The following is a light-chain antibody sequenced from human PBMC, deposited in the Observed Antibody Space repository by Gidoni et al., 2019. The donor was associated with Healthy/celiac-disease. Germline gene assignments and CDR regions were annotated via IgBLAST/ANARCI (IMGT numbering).Light chain of an antibody. V-gene: IGKV1-33*01. J-gene: IGKJ5*01. CDR2: DAS. CDR3: QQYDNLFT. Sequence: DIQMTQVSSSLSASVGDRATITFQASQDISNYLNWYQQKPGKAPKLLIYDASKLETGVPSRFSGSGSGTDFTFTISGLQPEDIATYYWQQYDNLFTFGQGTRLEIK. CDR1: QDISNY.